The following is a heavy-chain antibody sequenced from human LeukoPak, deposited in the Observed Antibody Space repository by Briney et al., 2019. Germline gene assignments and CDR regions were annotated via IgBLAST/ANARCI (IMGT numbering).Heavy chain of an antibody. CDR3: ARDGPPRDWYFDL. CDR2: IYYSGST. J-gene: IGHJ2*01. CDR1: GGSISSSSYY. Sequence: SETLSLTCTVSGGSISSSSYYWGWIRQPPGKGLEWIGSIYYSGSTYYNPSLKSRVTISVDTSKNQFSLKLSSVIAADTAVYYCARDGPPRDWYFDLWGRGTLVTVSS. D-gene: IGHD5-24*01. V-gene: IGHV4-39*07.